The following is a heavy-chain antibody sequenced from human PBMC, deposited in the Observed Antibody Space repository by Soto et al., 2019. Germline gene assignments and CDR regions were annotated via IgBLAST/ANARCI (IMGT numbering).Heavy chain of an antibody. D-gene: IGHD3-3*01. CDR3: ASRGHARSGYYHYYGMDV. J-gene: IGHJ6*02. CDR1: GYSFTSYW. CDR2: IDPSDSYT. Sequence: PGESLKISCKGSGYSFTSYWISWVRQMPGKGLEWMGRIDPSDSYTNYSPSFQGHVTISADKSISTAYLQWSSLKASDTAMYYCASRGHARSGYYHYYGMDVWGQGTTVTVSS. V-gene: IGHV5-10-1*01.